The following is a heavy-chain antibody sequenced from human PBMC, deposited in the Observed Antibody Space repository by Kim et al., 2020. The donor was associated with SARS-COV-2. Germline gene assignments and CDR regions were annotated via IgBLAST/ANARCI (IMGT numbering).Heavy chain of an antibody. J-gene: IGHJ4*02. CDR1: GGSISSSSYY. Sequence: SETMSLTCTVSGGSISSSSYYWGWIRQPPGKGLEWFGSIYYSGSTYYNPSLNSRVPISVDTSKNQFSLKLSSVTAADAAVYYCARHRVTAVAALNWGQGTLVTASS. CDR2: IYYSGST. D-gene: IGHD6-19*01. CDR3: ARHRVTAVAALN. V-gene: IGHV4-39*01.